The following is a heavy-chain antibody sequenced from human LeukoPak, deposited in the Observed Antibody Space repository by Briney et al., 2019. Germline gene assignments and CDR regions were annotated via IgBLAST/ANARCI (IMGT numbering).Heavy chain of an antibody. Sequence: VASVKVSCKVSGYTLTELSMHWVRQAPGKGLEWMGGFDPEDGETIYAQKFQGRVTMTEDTSTDTAYMELSSLRSEDTAVYYCATAPRYCSRTSCYDPQLGYWGQGPLVTVSS. J-gene: IGHJ4*02. D-gene: IGHD2-2*01. V-gene: IGHV1-24*01. CDR2: FDPEDGET. CDR3: ATAPRYCSRTSCYDPQLGY. CDR1: GYTLTELS.